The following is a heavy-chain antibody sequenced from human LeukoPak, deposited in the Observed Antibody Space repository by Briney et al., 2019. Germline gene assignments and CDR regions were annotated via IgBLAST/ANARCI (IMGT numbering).Heavy chain of an antibody. Sequence: SETLSLTCTVSGGSISSYYWSWIRQPPGKGLEWIGYIYYSGSTNYNPSLKSRVTISVDTSKNQFSLKLSSVTAADTAVYYCARLRYFDWTLDYWGQGTLVTVSS. CDR2: IYYSGST. D-gene: IGHD3-9*01. J-gene: IGHJ4*02. V-gene: IGHV4-59*01. CDR3: ARLRYFDWTLDY. CDR1: GGSISSYY.